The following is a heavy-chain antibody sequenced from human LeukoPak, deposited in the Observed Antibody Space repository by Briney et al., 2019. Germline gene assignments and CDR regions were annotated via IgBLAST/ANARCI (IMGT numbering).Heavy chain of an antibody. J-gene: IGHJ4*02. CDR1: GASISSFY. Sequence: SETLSLTCTVSGASISSFYWNWIRQPPGKGLEWIGYMSNSGSTNYNPSLKSRLTISVDTSKNHLSLRLSSVTAADTAVYYCARGNYDDSYAYGGDFDSWGQGTLVTVSS. V-gene: IGHV4-59*01. D-gene: IGHD3-16*01. CDR2: MSNSGST. CDR3: ARGNYDDSYAYGGDFDS.